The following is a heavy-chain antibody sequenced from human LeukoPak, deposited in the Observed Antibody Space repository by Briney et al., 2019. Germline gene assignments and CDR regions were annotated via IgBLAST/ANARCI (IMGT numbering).Heavy chain of an antibody. D-gene: IGHD6-19*01. CDR3: AREGIPVAGANWFDS. V-gene: IGHV4-4*07. J-gene: IGHJ5*01. CDR1: GGSISNYY. Sequence: PSETLSLTCTVSGGSISNYYWTWIRQSAGKGLEWIGRIYTSGSTNYNPSLKSRVTMSVDTSKNQFSLKLSSVTAADTAVYYCAREGIPVAGANWFDSWGQGTLVTVSS. CDR2: IYTSGST.